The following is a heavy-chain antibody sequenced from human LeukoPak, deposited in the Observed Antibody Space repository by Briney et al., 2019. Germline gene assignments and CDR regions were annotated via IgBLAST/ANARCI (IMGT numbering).Heavy chain of an antibody. CDR3: ARDGTSTDDY. V-gene: IGHV1-18*01. D-gene: IGHD2-2*01. Sequence: ASVKVSCKASGYTFTNFGISWVRQAPGQGLEWMGWISAYNGNTNYAQKAQGRFTVTTDSSTSTAYMELRNLRSDDTAVYYCARDGTSTDDYWGQGTLVTVSS. J-gene: IGHJ4*02. CDR1: GYTFTNFG. CDR2: ISAYNGNT.